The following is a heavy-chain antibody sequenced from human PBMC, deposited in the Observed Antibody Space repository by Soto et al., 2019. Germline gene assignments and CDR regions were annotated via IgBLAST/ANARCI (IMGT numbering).Heavy chain of an antibody. CDR2: MNPNSGNT. CDR1: GYTFTSYD. V-gene: IGHV1-8*01. J-gene: IGHJ4*02. D-gene: IGHD6-19*01. CDR3: AKPGIAMAGTGGFDY. Sequence: QVQLVQSGAEVKKPGASVKVSCKASGYTFTSYDINWVRQATGQGLEWMGWMNPNSGNTGYAQKFQGRLAMTRDTSISTAYMELRSLTSEETAVYYCAKPGIAMAGTGGFDYWGQGTLVTVSS.